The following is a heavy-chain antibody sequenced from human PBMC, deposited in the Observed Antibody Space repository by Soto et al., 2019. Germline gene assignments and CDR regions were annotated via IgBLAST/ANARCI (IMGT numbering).Heavy chain of an antibody. CDR2: IIPKSGGT. CDR3: ARGTTVFDY. D-gene: IGHD4-17*01. CDR1: GYIFTDFY. J-gene: IGHJ4*02. Sequence: ASVKVSCKASGYIFTDFYMHWVRQAPGQGLEWMGWIIPKSGGTEYAQKFRGRVTMTRDTSISTAYMELTRLTSDDTAVYYCARGTTVFDYWGQGNMVTVSS. V-gene: IGHV1-2*02.